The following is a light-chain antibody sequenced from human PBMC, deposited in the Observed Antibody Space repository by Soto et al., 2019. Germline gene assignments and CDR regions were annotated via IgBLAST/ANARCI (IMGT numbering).Light chain of an antibody. CDR1: QVIKND. CDR2: VAS. J-gene: IGKJ4*01. CDR3: QQYGDLPLT. V-gene: IGKV1-33*01. Sequence: KMSQSPSSLSASVGGRVTVTFLASQVIKNDLRWYQQRPGRDPKLLIYVASNLETGVPPRFSGSGSGTDFAFTITSLQPEDFATYYCQQYGDLPLTFGGGTKVDI.